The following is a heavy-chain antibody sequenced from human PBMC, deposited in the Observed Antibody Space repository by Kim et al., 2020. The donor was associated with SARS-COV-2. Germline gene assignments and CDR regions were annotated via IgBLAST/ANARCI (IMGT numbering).Heavy chain of an antibody. Sequence: VKGRFTISRDNAKNSLYLQMNSLRAEDTAVYYCARDRHIAAAGTNFGFDYWGQGTLVTVSS. D-gene: IGHD6-13*01. J-gene: IGHJ4*02. V-gene: IGHV3-11*06. CDR3: ARDRHIAAAGTNFGFDY.